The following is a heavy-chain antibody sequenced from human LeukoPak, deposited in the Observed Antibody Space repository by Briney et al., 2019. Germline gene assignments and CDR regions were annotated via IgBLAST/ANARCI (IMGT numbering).Heavy chain of an antibody. Sequence: SETLSLTCAVYGVTFSCYHWIWIRQPPGKGLEWIGEINHSGSTNYNPSPKSRDTISIDTSKKHISLKPCSGTADDTDVYYCASVRGWELPAFDYWGQGTLVTVSS. D-gene: IGHD1-26*01. V-gene: IGHV4-34*01. CDR2: INHSGST. CDR3: ASVRGWELPAFDY. J-gene: IGHJ4*02. CDR1: GVTFSCYH.